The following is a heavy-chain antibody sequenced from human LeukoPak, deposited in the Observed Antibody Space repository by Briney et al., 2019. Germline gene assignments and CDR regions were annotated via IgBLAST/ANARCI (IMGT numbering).Heavy chain of an antibody. CDR1: GFTFSNYW. CDR3: ARESSSIDY. V-gene: IGHV3-74*01. CDR2: INPDGSTT. D-gene: IGHD6-6*01. Sequence: GGSLRLSCAASGFTFSNYWMHWVRQAPGKGLVWVSHINPDGSTTNYADSVKGRFTISRDNAKNTLYVQMNSLRAEDTAVYYCARESSSIDYWGLGTLVTVPS. J-gene: IGHJ4*02.